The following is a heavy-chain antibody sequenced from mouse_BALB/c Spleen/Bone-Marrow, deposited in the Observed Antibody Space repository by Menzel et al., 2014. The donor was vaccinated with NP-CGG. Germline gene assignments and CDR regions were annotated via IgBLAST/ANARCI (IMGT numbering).Heavy chain of an antibody. V-gene: IGHV1-7*01. J-gene: IGHJ3*01. Sequence: QVQLQQPGAELAKPGASVKMSCKAFGYTFTSYWMHWVKQRPGQGLEWIGYINPSTGYTEYNQKFKDKATLTADKSSSTAYMQLSSLTSEDSAVYFCARGRFAYWGQGTLVTVSA. CDR1: GYTFTSYW. CDR3: ARGRFAY. CDR2: INPSTGYT.